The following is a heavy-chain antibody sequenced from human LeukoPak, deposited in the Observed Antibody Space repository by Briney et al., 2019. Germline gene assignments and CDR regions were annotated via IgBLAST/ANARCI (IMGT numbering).Heavy chain of an antibody. Sequence: GGSLRLSCAASGFTFSSYRMNWVRQAPGKGLEWVSSITSSGSYIYYADSLRGRFTISRDNAKNSLYLQMNSLRAEDTAVYYCARGGSYYSFDPWGQETLVTVSS. V-gene: IGHV3-21*01. J-gene: IGHJ5*02. D-gene: IGHD1-26*01. CDR1: GFTFSSYR. CDR2: ITSSGSYI. CDR3: ARGGSYYSFDP.